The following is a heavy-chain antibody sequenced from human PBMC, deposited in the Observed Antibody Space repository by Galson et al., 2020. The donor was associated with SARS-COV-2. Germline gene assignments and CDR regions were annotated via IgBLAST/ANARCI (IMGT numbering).Heavy chain of an antibody. J-gene: IGHJ4*02. CDR1: GGSFSDYY. Sequence: SQASETLSLTCAAYGGSFSDYYWSWLRQPPGRGLAWIGEVNHRGSTSYNPSPESRVRISLDASKKQFSLKLSSVTAADSGVYYCARGTRDITMIVVVMTAVSCHFYLWGQGSLVSVSS. D-gene: IGHD3-22*01. CDR3: ARGTRDITMIVVVMTAVSCHFYL. CDR2: VNHRGST. V-gene: IGHV4-34*01.